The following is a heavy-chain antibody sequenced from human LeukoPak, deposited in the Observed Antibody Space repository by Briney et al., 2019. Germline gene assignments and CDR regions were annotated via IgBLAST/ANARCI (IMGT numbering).Heavy chain of an antibody. CDR2: INDSGST. CDR1: SDSFSAYY. CDR3: ARGHSSGWYDYFDY. Sequence: PSETLSLTRAVHSDSFSAYYWSWIRQPPRKGLEWIGDINDSGSTNYNRSLKSRVTFSVDTSKNQVSLKLSSVPAADTAVYYCARGHSSGWYDYFDYWGQGTLVTVSS. V-gene: IGHV4-34*01. D-gene: IGHD6-19*01. J-gene: IGHJ4*02.